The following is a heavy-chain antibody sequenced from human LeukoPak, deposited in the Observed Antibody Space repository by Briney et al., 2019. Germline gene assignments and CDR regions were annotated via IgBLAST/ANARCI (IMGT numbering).Heavy chain of an antibody. CDR2: ISTSSSYI. J-gene: IGHJ4*02. V-gene: IGHV3-21*04. CDR1: GFTFSNHN. CDR3: AKSGYNRFDY. D-gene: IGHD5-24*01. Sequence: PGGSLRLSCAASGFTFSNHNMNWVRQAPGKGLEWVSSISTSSSYIYYADSVKGRFTISRDNSKNTLYLQMNSLRAEDTAVYYCAKSGYNRFDYWGQGTLVTVSS.